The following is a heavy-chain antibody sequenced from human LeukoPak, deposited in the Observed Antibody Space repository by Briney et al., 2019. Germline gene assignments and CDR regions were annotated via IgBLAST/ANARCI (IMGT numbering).Heavy chain of an antibody. Sequence: VSVKVSCKASGYTFTGYYMHWVRQAPGQGLEWMGWINPNSGGTNYAQKFQGRVTMTRDTSTSTAYMELSRLRSDDTAVYYCAREITIFGVVLFDYWGQGTLVTVSS. CDR3: AREITIFGVVLFDY. CDR1: GYTFTGYY. CDR2: INPNSGGT. J-gene: IGHJ4*02. V-gene: IGHV1-2*02. D-gene: IGHD3-3*01.